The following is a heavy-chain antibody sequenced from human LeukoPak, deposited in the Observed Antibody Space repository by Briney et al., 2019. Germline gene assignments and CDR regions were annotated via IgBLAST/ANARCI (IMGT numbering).Heavy chain of an antibody. Sequence: PSETLSLTCAVYGGSFSGYYWSWIRQPPGKGLEWIGEINHSGSTNYNPSLKSRVTISVDTSKNQFSLKLSSVTAADTAVYYCASQLWDIITAWGQGTLVTVSS. CDR2: INHSGST. CDR3: ASQLWDIITA. D-gene: IGHD1-1*01. CDR1: GGSFSGYY. V-gene: IGHV4-34*01. J-gene: IGHJ5*02.